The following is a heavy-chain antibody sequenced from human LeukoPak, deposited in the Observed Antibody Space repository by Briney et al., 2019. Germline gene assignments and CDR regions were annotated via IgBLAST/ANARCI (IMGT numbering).Heavy chain of an antibody. V-gene: IGHV1-18*01. Sequence: LWASVKVSCKASGYTFTSYGISWVRQAPGQGLEWMGWISAYNGSTNYAQKLQGRVTMTTDTSTSTAYMELRSLRSDDTAVYYCARDDLELKFDYWGQGTLVTVSS. CDR1: GYTFTSYG. D-gene: IGHD1-1*01. CDR2: ISAYNGST. CDR3: ARDDLELKFDY. J-gene: IGHJ4*02.